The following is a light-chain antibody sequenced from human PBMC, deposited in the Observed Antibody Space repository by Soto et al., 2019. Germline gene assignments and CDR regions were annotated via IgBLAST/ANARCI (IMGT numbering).Light chain of an antibody. CDR3: DGWDDSLNGYV. CDR2: INN. CDR1: SSNIGSNP. J-gene: IGLJ1*01. Sequence: QSVLTQPPSASGTPGQRVTISCSGSSSNIGSNPVNWYQQLPGTPPKLLISINNQRPSGVPDRFSGSKSGTSASLAIRGLQSEYEGDCDCDGWDDSLNGYVCGPGTQLPVL. V-gene: IGLV1-44*01.